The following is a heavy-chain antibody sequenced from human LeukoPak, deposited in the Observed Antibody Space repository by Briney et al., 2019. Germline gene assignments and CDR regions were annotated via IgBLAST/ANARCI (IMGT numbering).Heavy chain of an antibody. CDR1: GYTFTSYA. Sequence: GASVKVSCKASGYTFTSYAMHWVRQAPGQRLEWMGWINAGNGNTKYSQKFQGRVTITRDTSASTAYMELSSLRSEDTAVYYCARAQDMITFGGVIVNPLGYWGQGTLVTVSS. V-gene: IGHV1-3*01. CDR3: ARAQDMITFGGVIVNPLGY. J-gene: IGHJ4*02. D-gene: IGHD3-16*02. CDR2: INAGNGNT.